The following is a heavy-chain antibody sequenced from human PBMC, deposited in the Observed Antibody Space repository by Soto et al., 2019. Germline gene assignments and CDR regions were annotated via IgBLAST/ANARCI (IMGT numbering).Heavy chain of an antibody. CDR1: GYTFNMHG. V-gene: IGHV1-18*01. J-gene: IGHJ4*02. CDR3: GREQYYYDSSGYGGTEFDC. Sequence: QVQLVQSGPEEKKPGASVKVSCKASGYTFNMHGISWVRQAPGQGLEWMGWISGYNGNTDYAQKLQGRVTLTTDTSSSTAYMELRSVRPDDTAVYYCGREQYYYDSSGYGGTEFDCWGQGTLVTVSS. D-gene: IGHD3-22*01. CDR2: ISGYNGNT.